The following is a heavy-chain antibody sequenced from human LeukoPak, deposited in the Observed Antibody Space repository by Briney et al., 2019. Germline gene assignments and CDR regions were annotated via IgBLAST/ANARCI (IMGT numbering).Heavy chain of an antibody. V-gene: IGHV3-30*18. CDR2: ISYDGSNK. J-gene: IGHJ4*02. D-gene: IGHD3-22*01. CDR3: AKGPNPFYYYDSGGYVDY. CDR1: GFTFSSYG. Sequence: GRSQRLSCAASGFTFSSYGMHWVRQAPGKGLEWVAVISYDGSNKYYADSVKGRFTISRDNSKNTLYLQMNSLRAADTAVYYCAKGPNPFYYYDSGGYVDYWGQGTLVTVSS.